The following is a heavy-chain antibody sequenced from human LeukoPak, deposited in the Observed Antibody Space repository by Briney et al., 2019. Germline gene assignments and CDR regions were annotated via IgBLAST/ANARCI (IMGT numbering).Heavy chain of an antibody. D-gene: IGHD5-18*01. Sequence: GGSLRLSCAVSRFTFSTYWMHWVRQAPGKGLVWVSRINSDGGSTGYADSVKGRFTISRDNAKNTLYLQMNSLRAEDTAVYYCARDGQTAMVYYYYMDVWGKGTTVTVSS. CDR1: RFTFSTYW. V-gene: IGHV3-74*01. CDR2: INSDGGST. CDR3: ARDGQTAMVYYYYMDV. J-gene: IGHJ6*03.